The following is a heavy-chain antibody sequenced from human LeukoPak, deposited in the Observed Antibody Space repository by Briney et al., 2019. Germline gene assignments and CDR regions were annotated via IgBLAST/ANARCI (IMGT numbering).Heavy chain of an antibody. CDR2: IYVDGST. Sequence: GGSLRLSCAASGISVSSNYMSWVRQAPGKGLQWVSVIYVDGSTYYADSVKGRITISRDNSRNTLYLQMNSLRAEDTAVYYCAREGAPSGYDYHYWGQGTLVTVSS. CDR1: GISVSSNY. J-gene: IGHJ4*02. V-gene: IGHV3-66*01. CDR3: AREGAPSGYDYHY. D-gene: IGHD5-12*01.